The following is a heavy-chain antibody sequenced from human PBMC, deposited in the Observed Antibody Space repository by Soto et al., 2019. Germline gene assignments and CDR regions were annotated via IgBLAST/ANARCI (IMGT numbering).Heavy chain of an antibody. CDR2: TYHSGRT. J-gene: IGHJ3*02. CDR1: GDSISSGDYY. Sequence: QVHLQESGPGLVEPSQTLSLTCTVSGDSISSGDYYWSWIRQSPDKGLEWIGYTYHSGRTYYKPSLKGRVTISADTSKNQCSLKLSSGTAADTAVYYCARRHYYDSSGYADALDSWGQGTSVTVSS. D-gene: IGHD3-22*01. CDR3: ARRHYYDSSGYADALDS. V-gene: IGHV4-30-4*01.